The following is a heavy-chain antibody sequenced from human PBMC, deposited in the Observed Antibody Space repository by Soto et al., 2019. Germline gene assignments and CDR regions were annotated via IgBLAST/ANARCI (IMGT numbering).Heavy chain of an antibody. CDR3: ARAYCSSTSCYRRGDAFDI. J-gene: IGHJ3*02. D-gene: IGHD2-2*01. V-gene: IGHV1-3*01. Sequence: KFQGRVTITSDTSASTAYMELSSLSSEDTAVYYCARAYCSSTSCYRRGDAFDIWGQGTMVTVSS.